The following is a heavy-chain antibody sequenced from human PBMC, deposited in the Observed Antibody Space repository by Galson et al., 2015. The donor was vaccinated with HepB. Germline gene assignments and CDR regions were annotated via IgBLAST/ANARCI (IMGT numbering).Heavy chain of an antibody. CDR1: GFSLSTSGMC. J-gene: IGHJ4*02. D-gene: IGHD3-3*01. V-gene: IGHV2-70*01. Sequence: PALVKPTQTLTLTCTFSGFSLSTSGMCVSWIRQPPGKALEWLALIDWDDDKYYSTSLKTRLTISKDTSKNQVVLTMTNMDPVDTATYHCARTPFWSGYYREGYYLDYWGQGTLVTVSS. CDR3: ARTPFWSGYYREGYYLDY. CDR2: IDWDDDK.